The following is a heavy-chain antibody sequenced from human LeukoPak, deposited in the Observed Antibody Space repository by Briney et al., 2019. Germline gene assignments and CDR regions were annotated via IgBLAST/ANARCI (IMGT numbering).Heavy chain of an antibody. CDR1: GFTVSTSY. CDR2: IYSGGRT. J-gene: IGHJ4*02. D-gene: IGHD3-10*01. Sequence: QPGGSLRLSCAASGFTVSTSYMNWVRQAPGKGLEWVSVIYSGGRTSYADSVKGRFTISRDNSKNTLYLQMNSLRAEDTAVYYCARGEFGELKYWGQGTPVTVSS. V-gene: IGHV3-53*01. CDR3: ARGEFGELKY.